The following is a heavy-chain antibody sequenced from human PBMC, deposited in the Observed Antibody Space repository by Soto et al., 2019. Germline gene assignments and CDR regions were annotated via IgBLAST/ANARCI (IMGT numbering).Heavy chain of an antibody. V-gene: IGHV1-69*13. Sequence: GASMKGSLQASGSTLSPYGITRGRPGPGPRLEWVGGIIPISDTTNYAQKFQGRVTITADESTSTAYMELSSLRSEDTAVYYCARSQGSSTSLEIYYYYYYGMDVWGQGTTVTVSS. CDR1: GSTLSPYG. J-gene: IGHJ6*02. D-gene: IGHD2-2*01. CDR2: IIPISDTT. CDR3: ARSQGSSTSLEIYYYYYYGMDV.